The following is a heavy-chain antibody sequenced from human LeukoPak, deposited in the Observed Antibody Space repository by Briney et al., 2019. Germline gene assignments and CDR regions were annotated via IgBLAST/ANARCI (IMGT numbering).Heavy chain of an antibody. CDR3: ARPSPPGDGYNPPDH. Sequence: PGGSLRLSCVVSGFNFDNFAMHWVRQPLGKGLEWVAVISHGARTKYYADSMKGRITISRDNSKNTLFLQMNNLRTEDTAVYFCARPSPPGDGYNPPDHWGQGTLVTVSS. V-gene: IGHV3-30*04. J-gene: IGHJ5*02. D-gene: IGHD5-24*01. CDR2: ISHGARTK. CDR1: GFNFDNFA.